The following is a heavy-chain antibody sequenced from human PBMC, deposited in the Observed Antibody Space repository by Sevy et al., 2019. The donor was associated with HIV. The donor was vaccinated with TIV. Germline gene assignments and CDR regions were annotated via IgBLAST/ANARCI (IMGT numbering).Heavy chain of an antibody. J-gene: IGHJ4*02. CDR2: ISPDSDDT. CDR1: GYTFIAHY. V-gene: IGHV1-2*02. Sequence: ASVKVSCTSSGYTFIAHYLHWARQAPGRGLEWMGWISPDSDDTKYTEKFQGRVTMTRDTSISTAYMELITLRSDDTAVYFCARVQRGGVPDYWGQGTLVTVSS. CDR3: ARVQRGGVPDY. D-gene: IGHD3-10*01.